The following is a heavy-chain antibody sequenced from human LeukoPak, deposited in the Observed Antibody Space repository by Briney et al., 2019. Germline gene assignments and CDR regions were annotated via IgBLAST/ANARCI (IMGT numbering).Heavy chain of an antibody. Sequence: GGSLRLSCSASGFTVSSNYMSWVRQAPGKGLEWVLVIYSGGSTYYADSVKGRFTISRDNSKNTLYLQMNSLRAEDTAVYYCARDRGVGLGDRSGYYYGAKEYYFDYWGQGTLVTVSS. V-gene: IGHV3-53*01. J-gene: IGHJ4*02. CDR2: IYSGGST. CDR3: ARDRGVGLGDRSGYYYGAKEYYFDY. D-gene: IGHD3-22*01. CDR1: GFTVSSNY.